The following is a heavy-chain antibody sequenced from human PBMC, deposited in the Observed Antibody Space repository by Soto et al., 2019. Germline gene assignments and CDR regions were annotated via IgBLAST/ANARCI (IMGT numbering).Heavy chain of an antibody. CDR2: IWYDGSNK. CDR1: GFTFRSHG. V-gene: IGHV3-33*01. J-gene: IGHJ3*01. CDR3: ARRTSGNAFDV. Sequence: GGSLRRSCAASGFTFRSHGMQWVRQAAGKVLELVAVIWYDGSNKYYIDSVKGRFTISRDNSKNKLYLQMNSLRVEDTAVYYCARRTSGNAFDVWGQGTVVTVSS.